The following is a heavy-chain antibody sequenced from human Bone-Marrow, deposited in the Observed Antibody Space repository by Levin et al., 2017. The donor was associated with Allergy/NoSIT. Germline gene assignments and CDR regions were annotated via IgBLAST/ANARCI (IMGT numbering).Heavy chain of an antibody. CDR1: GYTFTTYY. J-gene: IGHJ4*02. CDR3: ARINFDDSAGYGYFDY. D-gene: IGHD3-22*01. Sequence: ASVKVSCEASGYTFTTYYIHWVRQAPGQGLEWMGIVNPTGGSTNYAQKFQGRVTMTRDTSTNRVYMELSSLRSEDTAVYFCARINFDDSAGYGYFDYWGRGTLVTVSS. V-gene: IGHV1-46*01. CDR2: VNPTGGST.